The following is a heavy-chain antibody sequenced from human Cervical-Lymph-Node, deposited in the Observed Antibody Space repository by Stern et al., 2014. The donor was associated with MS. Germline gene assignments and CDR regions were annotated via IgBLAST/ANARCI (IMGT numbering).Heavy chain of an antibody. J-gene: IGHJ5*02. V-gene: IGHV1-69*01. CDR1: GSNFYHLA. Sequence: VPPGATGGEVKKPGSPGKVSLKASGSNFYHLAFHRVGPAPRHGPEWMGGIIPMYAKPNYAQKFQGRVTVTADESASTVYMELSSLRSEDTAIYYCARERSLPYPAFDPWGQGTLVTVSS. CDR2: IIPMYAKP. CDR3: ARERSLPYPAFDP.